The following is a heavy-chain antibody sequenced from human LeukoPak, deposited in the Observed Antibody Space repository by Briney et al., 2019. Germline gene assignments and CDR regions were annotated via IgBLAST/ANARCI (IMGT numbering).Heavy chain of an antibody. Sequence: PSETLSLTCSVSGGSINSDGFYWGWVRQPPGKGLEWIGGIYYSGSAYYNPSLKSRVTMSVDTSKRQFSLKLSSVTAADTAMYYCARHGSFFDFWGQGTLVTVSS. CDR2: IYYSGSA. CDR3: ARHGSFFDF. D-gene: IGHD1-1*01. V-gene: IGHV4-39*01. CDR1: GGSINSDGFY. J-gene: IGHJ4*02.